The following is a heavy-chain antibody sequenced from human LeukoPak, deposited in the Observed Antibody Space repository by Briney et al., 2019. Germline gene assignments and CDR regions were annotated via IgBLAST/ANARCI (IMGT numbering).Heavy chain of an antibody. CDR1: GYTLTELS. Sequence: ASVKVSCKVSGYTLTELSMHWVRQAPGKGLEWMRGFEPEDGETIYAQKFQGRVTMTEDTSTDTAYMELSSLRSEDTAVYYCATLNLSSGWSTWFDYWGQGTLVTVSS. V-gene: IGHV1-24*01. CDR2: FEPEDGET. D-gene: IGHD6-19*01. CDR3: ATLNLSSGWSTWFDY. J-gene: IGHJ4*02.